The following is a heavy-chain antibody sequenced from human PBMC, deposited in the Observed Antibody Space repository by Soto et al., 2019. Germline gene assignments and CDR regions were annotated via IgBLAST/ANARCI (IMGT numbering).Heavy chain of an antibody. CDR3: AHRPEGGSGSYYLDY. D-gene: IGHD3-10*01. J-gene: IGHJ4*02. CDR2: IYWNDDK. Sequence: SGPTLVNPTQTLTLACTFSGPSLSTSGVGVGWIRQPPGKALEWLALIYWNDDKHYSPSLKSRLTITKDTSKNQVVLTMTNMDPVDTATYYCAHRPEGGSGSYYLDYCGQGTLVTVSS. V-gene: IGHV2-5*01. CDR1: GPSLSTSGVG.